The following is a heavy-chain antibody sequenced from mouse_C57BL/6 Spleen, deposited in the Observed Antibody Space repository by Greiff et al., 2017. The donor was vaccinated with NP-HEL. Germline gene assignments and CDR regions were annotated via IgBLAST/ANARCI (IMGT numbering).Heavy chain of an antibody. CDR2: ISDGGSYT. D-gene: IGHD2-5*01. J-gene: IGHJ3*01. Sequence: EVQLVESGGGLVKPGGSLKLSCAASGFTFSSYAMSWVRQTPEKRLEWVATISDGGSYTYYPDNVKGRFTISRDNAKNNLYLQMSHLKSEDTAMYYCARDRDYSNYRFAYWGQGTLVTVSA. V-gene: IGHV5-4*01. CDR1: GFTFSSYA. CDR3: ARDRDYSNYRFAY.